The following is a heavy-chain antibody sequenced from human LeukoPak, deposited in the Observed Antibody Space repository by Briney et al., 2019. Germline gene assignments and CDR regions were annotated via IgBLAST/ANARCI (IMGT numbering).Heavy chain of an antibody. V-gene: IGHV4-59*11. CDR2: IHYSGTT. J-gene: IGHJ6*03. CDR1: GGSLSSHH. Sequence: SETLSLTCTVSGGSLSSHHWSWIRQPPGRGMEWMGYIHYSGTTNYNPSLKSRVTISVDTSKNQFSLKVTSVTAADTAVYYCARDGVHQGGYYSYYMDVWGKGTTVTVSS. CDR3: ARDGVHQGGYYSYYMDV. D-gene: IGHD2-8*01.